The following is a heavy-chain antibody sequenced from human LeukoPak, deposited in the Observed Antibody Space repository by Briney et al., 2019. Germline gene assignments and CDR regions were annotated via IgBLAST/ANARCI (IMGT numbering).Heavy chain of an antibody. CDR1: GFTFSSYG. J-gene: IGHJ4*02. Sequence: GRSLRLSCAASGFTFSSYGMHWVRQAPGKGLEWVAVIWYDGSNKYYADSVKGRFTISRDNSKNTLYLQMNSLRAEDTAVCYCAKAFLTYYDFWSGYYPDYWGQGTLVTVSS. CDR3: AKAFLTYYDFWSGYYPDY. CDR2: IWYDGSNK. D-gene: IGHD3-3*01. V-gene: IGHV3-33*06.